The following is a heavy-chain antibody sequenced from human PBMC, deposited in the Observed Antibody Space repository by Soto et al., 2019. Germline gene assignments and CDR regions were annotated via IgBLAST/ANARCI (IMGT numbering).Heavy chain of an antibody. J-gene: IGHJ3*02. V-gene: IGHV1-18*01. CDR3: ARPRVEEDDKDAFDI. Sequence: ASVKVSCKASGYTFTSYGISWVRQAPGQGLEWMGWISAYNGNTNYAQKLQGRVTMTTDTSTSTAYMELRSLRSDDTAVYYCARPRVEEDDKDAFDIWGQGTMVTVSS. CDR1: GYTFTSYG. D-gene: IGHD1-1*01. CDR2: ISAYNGNT.